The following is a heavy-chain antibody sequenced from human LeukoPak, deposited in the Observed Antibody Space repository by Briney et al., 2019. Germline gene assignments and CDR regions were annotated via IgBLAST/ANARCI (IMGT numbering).Heavy chain of an antibody. CDR3: ARGSSYPFVGLLPAGPGTFGY. CDR1: VGSFCVYN. CDR2: IYLSGST. V-gene: IGHV4-34*01. Sequence: SGTLSLTRAVSVGSFCVYNWSSIRQPPGRGVEWVGGIYLSGSTTYNTSLQSRVNISVDKSQKQFSLKLSSVTAADTDVHYCARGSSYPFVGLLPAGPGTFGYWGQGTLVTVSS. J-gene: IGHJ4*02. D-gene: IGHD2-15*01.